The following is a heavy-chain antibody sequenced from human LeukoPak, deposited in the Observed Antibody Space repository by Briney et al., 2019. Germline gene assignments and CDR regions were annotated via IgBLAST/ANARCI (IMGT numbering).Heavy chain of an antibody. J-gene: IGHJ4*02. D-gene: IGHD5-18*01. V-gene: IGHV3-23*01. CDR2: ISGGGTRT. CDR1: GFTFNNYA. CDR3: AKDQTGRGSSFGQMDY. Sequence: PGGSLRLSCAASGFTFNNYAMNWVRQTPGKGLEWVTSISGGGTRTYYADSVKGRFTISRDNSKNTLYLHMISLRVEDTATYYCAKDQTGRGSSFGQMDYWGQGTLVTVSS.